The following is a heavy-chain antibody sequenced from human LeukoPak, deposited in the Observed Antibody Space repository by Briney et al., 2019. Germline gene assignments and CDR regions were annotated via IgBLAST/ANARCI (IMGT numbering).Heavy chain of an antibody. CDR3: ARVSNSKIDY. Sequence: SETLSLTCSVSDDSISIYYWSWIRQPPGKGLEWIGYIDHTGSTNYNPSLNSRVTISRDTSKNHFSLELSSVTAADTAVYYCARVSNSKIDYWGQGTLVTVSS. D-gene: IGHD4-23*01. J-gene: IGHJ4*02. V-gene: IGHV4-59*01. CDR2: IDHTGST. CDR1: DDSISIYY.